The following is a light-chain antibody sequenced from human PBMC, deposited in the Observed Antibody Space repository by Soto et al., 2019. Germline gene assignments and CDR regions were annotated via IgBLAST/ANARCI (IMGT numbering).Light chain of an antibody. V-gene: IGKV3-11*01. CDR1: QRVSSY. CDR2: DAS. CDR3: QHRSNWPPLT. J-gene: IGKJ4*01. Sequence: EIVLTQSPATLSLSPGERATLSCRASQRVSSYLAWYQQKPGQAPRLLIYDASNRATGIRARFSGSGSGTDFNFTISSLEPEDFAVYCCQHRSNWPPLTFGGGTNVAIK.